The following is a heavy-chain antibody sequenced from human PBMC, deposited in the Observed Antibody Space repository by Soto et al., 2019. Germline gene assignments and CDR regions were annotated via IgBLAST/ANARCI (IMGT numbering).Heavy chain of an antibody. CDR2: IRQKTDSYAT. CDR3: TTLPRVDGGTGWRYFDL. CDR1: GFAFSESA. V-gene: IGHV3-73*02. J-gene: IGHJ2*01. Sequence: EVQLLESGGGLVQPGGSLKLSCAASGFAFSESAMHWVRQASGKGLEWVGRIRQKTDSYATVYAASVKGRFTISRDDSKNTEYLQMNSLKPEDTAIYYCTTLPRVDGGTGWRYFDLWGRGTMVTVSS.